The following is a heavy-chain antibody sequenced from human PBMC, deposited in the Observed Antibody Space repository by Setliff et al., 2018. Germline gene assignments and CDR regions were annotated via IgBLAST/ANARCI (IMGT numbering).Heavy chain of an antibody. CDR2: IWYDGSNK. CDR3: ARTVSRSKVPIFGVVIKNYYYYGMDV. CDR1: GFTFSSYG. J-gene: IGHJ6*02. D-gene: IGHD3-3*01. Sequence: PGGSLRLSCAASGFTFSSYGMHWVRQAPGKGLEWVAVIWYDGSNKYYADSVKGRFTISRDNSKNTLYLQMNSLRAEDTAVYYCARTVSRSKVPIFGVVIKNYYYYGMDVWGQGTTVTVSS. V-gene: IGHV3-33*01.